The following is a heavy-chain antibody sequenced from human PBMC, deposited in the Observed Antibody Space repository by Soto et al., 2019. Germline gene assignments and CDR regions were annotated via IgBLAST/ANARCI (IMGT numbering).Heavy chain of an antibody. CDR3: ARARYCSGGSYQSTACSDY. CDR1: GGSISSSSYY. V-gene: IGHV4-39*01. J-gene: IGHJ4*02. CDR2: IYYSGST. D-gene: IGHD2-15*01. Sequence: PSETLSLTCTVSGGSISSSSYYWGWIRQPPGKGLEWIGSIYYSGSTYYNPSLKSRVTISVDTSKNQFSLKLSSVTAADTAVYYCARARYCSGGSYQSTACSDYWGQGTLVTVSS.